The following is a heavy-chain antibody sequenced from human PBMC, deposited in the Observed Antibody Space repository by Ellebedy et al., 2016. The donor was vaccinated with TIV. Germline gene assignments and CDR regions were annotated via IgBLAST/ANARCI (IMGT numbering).Heavy chain of an antibody. CDR3: ARGWHDYGGNPY. V-gene: IGHV3-21*01. Sequence: GGSLRLSXAASGFTFSSYSMNWVRQAPGKGLEWVSSISSSSSYIYYADSVKGRFTISRDNAKNSLYLQMNSLRAEDTAVYYCARGWHDYGGNPYWGQGTLVTVSS. J-gene: IGHJ4*02. CDR1: GFTFSSYS. D-gene: IGHD4-23*01. CDR2: ISSSSSYI.